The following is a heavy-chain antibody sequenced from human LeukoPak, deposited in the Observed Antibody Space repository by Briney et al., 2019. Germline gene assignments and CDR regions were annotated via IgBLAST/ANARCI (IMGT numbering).Heavy chain of an antibody. J-gene: IGHJ4*02. CDR2: ISWDGGST. Sequence: PGGSLRLSCAASGFTFDDYSMHWVRQAPGKGLEGVSLISWDGGSTYYADSVKGRFTISRDNSKNSLYLQRNSLRTEDTALYYCAKGGYSSSYLFDYWGQGTLVTVSS. CDR3: AKGGYSSSYLFDY. CDR1: GFTFDDYS. V-gene: IGHV3-43*01. D-gene: IGHD6-6*01.